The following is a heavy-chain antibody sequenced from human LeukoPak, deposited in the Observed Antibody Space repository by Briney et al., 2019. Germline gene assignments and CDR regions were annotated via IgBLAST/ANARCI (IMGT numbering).Heavy chain of an antibody. CDR3: ARSSFLWFGELSEFDY. CDR1: GFTVSSNY. Sequence: GGSLRLSCAASGFTVSSNYMSWVRQAPGKGLEWVSVIYSGGSTYYADSVKGRFTISRDNSKNTLYLQMNGLRAEDTAVYYCARSSFLWFGELSEFDYWGQGTLVTVSS. V-gene: IGHV3-66*01. D-gene: IGHD3-10*01. CDR2: IYSGGST. J-gene: IGHJ4*02.